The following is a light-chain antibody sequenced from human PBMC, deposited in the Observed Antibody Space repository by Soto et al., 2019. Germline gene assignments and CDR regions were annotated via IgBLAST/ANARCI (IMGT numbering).Light chain of an antibody. CDR1: SPNIGAGYD. CDR3: QSYDSSLSGCYV. CDR2: GDS. V-gene: IGLV1-40*01. Sequence: QSVLTQPPSVSGAPGQRVTISCTGSSPNIGAGYDVHWYQQLPGTAPKLLIYGDSNRPSGVPDRFSGSKSGTSASLAITGLQAEDEADYYCQSYDSSLSGCYVFGTGTKVTVL. J-gene: IGLJ1*01.